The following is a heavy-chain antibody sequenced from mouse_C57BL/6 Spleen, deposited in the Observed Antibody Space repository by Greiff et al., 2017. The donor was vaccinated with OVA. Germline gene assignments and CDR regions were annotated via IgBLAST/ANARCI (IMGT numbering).Heavy chain of an antibody. D-gene: IGHD1-1*02. Sequence: VQLQQSGPELVKPGASVKLSCKASGYSFTDYNMNWVKQSNGKSLEWIGVINPSYGTTNYNQKFKGKATLTVDQSSNTAYMQLNSLTSEDSAVYYCARLNGSDFYLDYWGQGTTVTVSA. V-gene: IGHV1-39*01. CDR2: INPSYGTT. CDR3: ARLNGSDFYLDY. CDR1: GYSFTDYN. J-gene: IGHJ2*01.